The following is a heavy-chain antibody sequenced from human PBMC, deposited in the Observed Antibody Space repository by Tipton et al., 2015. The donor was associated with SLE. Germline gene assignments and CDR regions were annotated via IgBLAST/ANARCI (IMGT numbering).Heavy chain of an antibody. D-gene: IGHD5-18*01. CDR1: GYSISSGYY. J-gene: IGHJ3*02. V-gene: IGHV4-38-2*01. Sequence: TLSLTCAVSGYSISSGYYWGWIRQPPGKGLEWIGSIYHSGSTNYNPSLKSRVTISVDTSKNQFSLKLSSVTAADTAVYYCARRFSYGYKGAFDIWGQGTMVTVSS. CDR3: ARRFSYGYKGAFDI. CDR2: IYHSGST.